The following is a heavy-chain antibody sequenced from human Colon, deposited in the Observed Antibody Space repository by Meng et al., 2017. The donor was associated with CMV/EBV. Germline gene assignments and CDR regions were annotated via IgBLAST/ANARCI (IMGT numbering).Heavy chain of an antibody. CDR2: ISCNSGDT. D-gene: IGHD7-27*01. CDR3: SRDGPWGYGGSDY. J-gene: IGHJ4*02. CDR1: GYTFTNYY. V-gene: IGHV1-46*01. Sequence: QVQLVSSVAEVKKPVATVKVFCKASGYTFTNYYFHWVRQAPGQGLEWMGVISCNSGDTAYAQKFQGRFTMTRDTSTRTAYMELSSLRSEDTAVYYCSRDGPWGYGGSDYWGQGTLVTVSS.